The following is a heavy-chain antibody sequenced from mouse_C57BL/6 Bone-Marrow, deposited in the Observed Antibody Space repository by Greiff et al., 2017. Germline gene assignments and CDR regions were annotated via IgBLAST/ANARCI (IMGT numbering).Heavy chain of an antibody. CDR3: ASGGYGSSLYYYAMDY. D-gene: IGHD1-1*01. CDR2: ISYDGSN. V-gene: IGHV3-6*01. CDR1: GYSITSGYY. J-gene: IGHJ4*01. Sequence: EVKLQESGPGLVKPSQSLSLTCSVTGYSITSGYYWNWIRQFPGNKLEWMGYISYDGSNNYNPSLKNRISITRDTSKNQFFLKLNSVTTEDTATYYCASGGYGSSLYYYAMDYWGQGTSVTVSS.